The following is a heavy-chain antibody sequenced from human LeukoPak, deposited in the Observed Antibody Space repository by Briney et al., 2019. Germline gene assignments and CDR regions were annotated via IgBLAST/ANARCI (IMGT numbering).Heavy chain of an antibody. CDR2: ISYDGSNK. D-gene: IGHD3-3*01. J-gene: IGHJ3*02. Sequence: GGSLRLSCAASGFTFSSYGMHWVRQAPGKGLEWVAVISYDGSNKYYADSVKGRFTISRDNSKNTLYLQMNSLRAEDTAVYYCAKEVLRFLEWLPTPLDAFDIWGQGTMVTVSS. CDR3: AKEVLRFLEWLPTPLDAFDI. V-gene: IGHV3-30*18. CDR1: GFTFSSYG.